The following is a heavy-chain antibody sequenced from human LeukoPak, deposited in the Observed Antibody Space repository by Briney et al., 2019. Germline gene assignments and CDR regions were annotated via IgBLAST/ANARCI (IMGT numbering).Heavy chain of an antibody. D-gene: IGHD3-10*01. CDR2: INPSSGGT. V-gene: IGHV1-2*02. Sequence: ASVKVSCKASGYTFTGYYMHWVRQAPGQGLEWMGWINPSSGGTNYAQKFQGRVTMTRDTSISTAYMELSRLRSDDTAVYYCARVVEWDTMVQGVIDYWGQGTLVTVSS. CDR3: ARVVEWDTMVQGVIDY. J-gene: IGHJ4*02. CDR1: GYTFTGYY.